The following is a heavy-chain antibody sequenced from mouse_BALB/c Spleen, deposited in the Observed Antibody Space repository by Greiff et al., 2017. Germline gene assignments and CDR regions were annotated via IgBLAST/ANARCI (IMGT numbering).Heavy chain of an antibody. Sequence: EVQGVESGGGLVKPGGSLKLSCAASGFTFSSYAMSWVRQTPEKRLEWVASISSGGSTYYPDSVKGRFTISRDNARNILYLQMSSLRSEDTAMYYCARGWDYDSLAYWGQGTLVTVSA. CDR2: ISSGGST. D-gene: IGHD2-4*01. CDR3: ARGWDYDSLAY. CDR1: GFTFSSYA. J-gene: IGHJ3*01. V-gene: IGHV5-6-5*01.